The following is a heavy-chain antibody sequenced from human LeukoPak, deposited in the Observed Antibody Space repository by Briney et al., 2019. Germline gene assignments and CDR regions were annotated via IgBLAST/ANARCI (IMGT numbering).Heavy chain of an antibody. CDR2: IYSSGST. CDR3: ARVPYSGSYSAY. CDR1: GDSISSGSYY. J-gene: IGHJ4*02. Sequence: SETLSLTCTVSGDSISSGSYYWSWIRQHPGKGLEWIGYIYSSGSTYYNPSLKSRVTISLDTSKNQFSLNLSSVTAADTAVYYCARVPYSGSYSAYWGQGTLVTVSS. D-gene: IGHD1-26*01. V-gene: IGHV4-31*03.